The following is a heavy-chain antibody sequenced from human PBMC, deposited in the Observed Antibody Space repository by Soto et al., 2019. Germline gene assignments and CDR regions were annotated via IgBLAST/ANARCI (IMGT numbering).Heavy chain of an antibody. D-gene: IGHD6-19*01. Sequence: EVQLLESGGGLVQPGGSLRLSCAASGFTFSSYAMNWVRQAPGKGLEWVSVISGSGGSTYYADSVKGRFTISRDNSKNTLYLQINSLRAEDTAVYYCARRSSGWSFDYWGQGTLVPVSS. V-gene: IGHV3-23*01. CDR3: ARRSSGWSFDY. J-gene: IGHJ4*02. CDR1: GFTFSSYA. CDR2: ISGSGGST.